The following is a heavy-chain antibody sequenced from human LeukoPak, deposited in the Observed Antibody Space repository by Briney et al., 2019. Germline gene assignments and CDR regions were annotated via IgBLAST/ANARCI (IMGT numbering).Heavy chain of an antibody. CDR3: ARVQYDILTGYPYYFDY. V-gene: IGHV4-59*01. Sequence: SETLSRTCTVSGGSISSYYWSWIRQPPGKGLEWIGYIYYSGSTNYNPSLKSRVTISVDTSKNQFSLKLSSVTAADTAVYYCARVQYDILTGYPYYFDYWGQGTLVTVSS. D-gene: IGHD3-9*01. CDR2: IYYSGST. CDR1: GGSISSYY. J-gene: IGHJ4*02.